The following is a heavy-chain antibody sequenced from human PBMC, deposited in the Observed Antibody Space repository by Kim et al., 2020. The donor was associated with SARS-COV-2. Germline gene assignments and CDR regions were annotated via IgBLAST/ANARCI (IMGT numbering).Heavy chain of an antibody. J-gene: IGHJ5*02. Sequence: GGSLRLSCAASGFTFSSYWMSWVRQAPGKGLEWVANIKQDGSEKYYVDSVKGRFTISRDNAKNSLYLQMNSLRAEDTAVYYCARDSLGLKPHYLENHWGQGTLVTVSS. CDR1: GFTFSSYW. V-gene: IGHV3-7*01. CDR2: IKQDGSEK. D-gene: IGHD3-10*01. CDR3: ARDSLGLKPHYLENH.